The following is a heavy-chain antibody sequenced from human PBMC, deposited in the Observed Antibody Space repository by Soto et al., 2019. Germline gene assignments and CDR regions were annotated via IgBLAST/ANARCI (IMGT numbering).Heavy chain of an antibody. J-gene: IGHJ5*02. Sequence: ASVKVSCKASAYSFTDYHIHWVRQAPGQGLEFMGWINANNGGAGSAQQFQGRVTVTRDTSITTVYMELSNLRSDDTAVYYCAREGGSETLQPSYNWFDTWGQGTLVTVSS. V-gene: IGHV1-2*02. CDR3: AREGGSETLQPSYNWFDT. CDR1: AYSFTDYH. D-gene: IGHD6-25*01. CDR2: INANNGGA.